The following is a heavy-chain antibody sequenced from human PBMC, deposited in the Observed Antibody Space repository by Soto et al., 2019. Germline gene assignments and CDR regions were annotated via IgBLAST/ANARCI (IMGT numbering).Heavy chain of an antibody. D-gene: IGHD2-15*01. CDR1: GGSISSGDYY. J-gene: IGHJ6*02. CDR2: IYYSGST. CDR3: ARDQSSLYYYYYGMDV. Sequence: SETLSLTCTVSGGSISSGDYYWSWIRQPPGKGLEWIGYIYYSGSTYYNPSLKSRVTISVDTSKNQFSLKLSSVTAADTAVYYCARDQSSLYYYYYGMDVWGQGTTVTVSS. V-gene: IGHV4-30-4*01.